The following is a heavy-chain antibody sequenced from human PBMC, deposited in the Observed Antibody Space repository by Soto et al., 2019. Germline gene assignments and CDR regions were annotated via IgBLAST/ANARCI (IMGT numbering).Heavy chain of an antibody. CDR3: AKDNLWFGELLYYFDY. Sequence: GGSLRLSCAASGFTFSSYAMSWVRQAPGKGLEWVSAISGSGGSTYYADSVKGRFTISRDNSKNTLYLQMNSLRAEDTAVYYCAKDNLWFGELLYYFDYWGQGTLVTVSS. CDR1: GFTFSSYA. V-gene: IGHV3-23*01. CDR2: ISGSGGST. J-gene: IGHJ4*02. D-gene: IGHD3-10*01.